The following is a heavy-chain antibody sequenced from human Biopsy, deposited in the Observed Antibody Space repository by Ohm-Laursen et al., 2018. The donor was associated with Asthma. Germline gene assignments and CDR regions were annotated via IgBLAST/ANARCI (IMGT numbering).Heavy chain of an antibody. J-gene: IGHJ5*02. CDR1: GFTFSSYW. Sequence: SLRLSCAASGFTFSSYWMSWVRQAPGKGLAWVANIKQDGSEKYYVDSVKGRFTISRDNAKNSLYLQMNSLRAEDTAVYYCARDRPITMVRGVIITFDPWGQGTLVTVSS. V-gene: IGHV3-7*05. CDR2: IKQDGSEK. D-gene: IGHD3-10*01. CDR3: ARDRPITMVRGVIITFDP.